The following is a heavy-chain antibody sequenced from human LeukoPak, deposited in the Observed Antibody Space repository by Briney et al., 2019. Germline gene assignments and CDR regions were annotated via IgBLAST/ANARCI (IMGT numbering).Heavy chain of an antibody. CDR2: INPSGGST. CDR1: GSTFTSYY. Sequence: ASVKVSCKASGSTFTSYYMHWVRQAPGQGLEWMGIINPSGGSTSYAQKFQGRVTMTRDTSTSTVYMELSSLRSEDTAVYYCAISAAAGPNWFDPWGQGTLVAVSS. CDR3: AISAAAGPNWFDP. D-gene: IGHD6-13*01. V-gene: IGHV1-46*01. J-gene: IGHJ5*02.